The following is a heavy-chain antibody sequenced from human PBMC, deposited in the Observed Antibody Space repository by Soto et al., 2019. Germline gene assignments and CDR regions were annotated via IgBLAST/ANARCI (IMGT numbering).Heavy chain of an antibody. D-gene: IGHD6-6*01. J-gene: IGHJ4*01. Sequence: SETLSLTCTVSGGSISSYYWSWIRQPPGKGLEWIGYIYYSGSTYYNPSLKSRVTISVDTSKNQLSLKLNSVTAADTAVYYCARSTIAPHLFMYPFDYWGQGTLVTVSS. V-gene: IGHV4-59*01. CDR1: GGSISSYY. CDR2: IYYSGST. CDR3: ARSTIAPHLFMYPFDY.